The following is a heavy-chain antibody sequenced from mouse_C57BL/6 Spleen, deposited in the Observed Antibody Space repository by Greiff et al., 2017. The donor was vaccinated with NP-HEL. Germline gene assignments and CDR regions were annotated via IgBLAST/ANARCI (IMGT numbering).Heavy chain of an antibody. D-gene: IGHD1-1*01. CDR2: INPNNGGT. V-gene: IGHV1-26*01. CDR3: ARVPTVVAPFDY. CDR1: GYTFTDYY. Sequence: EVQLQQSGPELVKPGASVKISCKASGYTFTDYYMNWVKQSHGKSLEWIGDINPNNGGTSYNQKFKGKATLTVDKSSSTAYMELRSLTSEDSAVYYCARVPTVVAPFDYWGQGTTLTVSS. J-gene: IGHJ2*01.